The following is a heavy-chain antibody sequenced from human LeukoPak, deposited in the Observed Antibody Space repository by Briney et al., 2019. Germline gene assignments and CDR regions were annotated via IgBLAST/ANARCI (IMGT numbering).Heavy chain of an antibody. D-gene: IGHD6-13*01. CDR3: ARDSSSWYWFDP. CDR1: GGSISSYY. V-gene: IGHV4-59*01. CDR2: IYYSGST. Sequence: PETLSLTCTVSGGSISSYYWSWIRQPPGKGLEWIGYIYYSGSTNYNPSLKSRVTISVDTSKNQFSLKLSSVTAADTAVYYCARDSSSWYWFDPWGQGTLVTVSS. J-gene: IGHJ5*02.